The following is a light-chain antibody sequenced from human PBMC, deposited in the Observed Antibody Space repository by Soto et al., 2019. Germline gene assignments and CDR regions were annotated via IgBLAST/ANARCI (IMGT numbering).Light chain of an antibody. Sequence: EIVMTQSPVTLSVSPGERATFSCRASQSVNNNLAWYHLNPAQAPRLLLYSASIRATAVPARLSRGGSGTEYTLAIYSLQCEDFGIYFCQQYDQWWTFGQGTKVDIK. J-gene: IGKJ1*01. CDR1: QSVNNN. CDR2: SAS. CDR3: QQYDQWWT. V-gene: IGKV3-15*01.